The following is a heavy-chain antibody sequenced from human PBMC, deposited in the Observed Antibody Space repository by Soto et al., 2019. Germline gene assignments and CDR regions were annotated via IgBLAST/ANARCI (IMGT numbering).Heavy chain of an antibody. CDR3: ARVGTTVYEYNWFDP. V-gene: IGHV3-21*01. D-gene: IGHD4-17*01. CDR2: ISSSSSYI. CDR1: GFTFSSYS. J-gene: IGHJ5*02. Sequence: KPGGSLRLSCAASGFTFSSYSMNWVRQAPGKGLEWVSSISSSSSYIYYADSVKGRFTISRDNAKNSLYLQMNSLRAEDTAVYYCARVGTTVYEYNWFDPWGQGTLVTVSS.